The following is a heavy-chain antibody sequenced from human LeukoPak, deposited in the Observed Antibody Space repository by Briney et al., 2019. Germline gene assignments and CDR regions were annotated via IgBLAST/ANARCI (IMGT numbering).Heavy chain of an antibody. J-gene: IGHJ4*02. CDR1: GFTVSSNY. CDR2: ISGSGGST. D-gene: IGHD3-22*01. V-gene: IGHV3-23*01. Sequence: GGSLRLSCAASGFTVSSNYMSWVRQAPGKGLEWVSAISGSGGSTYYADSVKGRFTISRDNSKNTLYLQMNSLRAEDTAVYYCAKEVGYYYDSSGYCDYWGQGTLVTVSS. CDR3: AKEVGYYYDSSGYCDY.